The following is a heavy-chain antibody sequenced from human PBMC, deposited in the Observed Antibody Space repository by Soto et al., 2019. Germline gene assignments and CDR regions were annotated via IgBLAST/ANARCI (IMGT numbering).Heavy chain of an antibody. CDR3: ATRGSSGRPTADY. J-gene: IGHJ4*02. CDR2: FDPEDGET. D-gene: IGHD3-22*01. V-gene: IGHV1-24*01. Sequence: ASVKVSCKVSGYTLTELFMHWVRQAPGKGLEWMGGFDPEDGETIYAQKFQGRVTMTEDTSTDTAYMELSSLRSEDTAVYYCATRGSSGRPTADYWGQGTLVTVSS. CDR1: GYTLTELF.